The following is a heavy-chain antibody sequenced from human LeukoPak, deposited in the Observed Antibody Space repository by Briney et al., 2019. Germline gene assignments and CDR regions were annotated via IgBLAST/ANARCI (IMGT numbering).Heavy chain of an antibody. V-gene: IGHV1-18*01. CDR1: GYNFTNYG. J-gene: IGHJ4*02. CDR2: ISTYNGFT. Sequence: ASVKVSCKASGYNFTNYGTTWVRQAPGQGLEWMGWISTYNGFTSYADNLQGRVTMSTDTSTTTAYMELRSLKSDDTALYYCARVGTAVRGFNYWGQGTLVTVSS. D-gene: IGHD6-25*01. CDR3: ARVGTAVRGFNY.